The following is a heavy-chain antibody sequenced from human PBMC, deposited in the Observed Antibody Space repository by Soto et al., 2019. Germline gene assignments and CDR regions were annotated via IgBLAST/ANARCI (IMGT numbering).Heavy chain of an antibody. V-gene: IGHV3-48*02. CDR1: GFTFSSYR. CDR3: ARDQRGMTMRAFDY. J-gene: IGHJ4*02. CDR2: ISSSSSTI. Sequence: QPGGSLRLSCAASGFTFSSYRMNWVRQAPGKGLEWVSYISSSSSTIYYADSVKGRFTISRDNAKNSLYLQMNSLRDEDTAVYYCARDQRGMTMRAFDYWGQGTLVTVSS. D-gene: IGHD3-22*01.